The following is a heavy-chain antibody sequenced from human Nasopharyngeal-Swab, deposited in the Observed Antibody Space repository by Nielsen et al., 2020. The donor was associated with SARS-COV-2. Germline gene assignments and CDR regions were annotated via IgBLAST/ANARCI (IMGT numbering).Heavy chain of an antibody. V-gene: IGHV1-18*01. J-gene: IGHJ4*02. CDR2: ISANNGNT. CDR1: GYTFINYG. Sequence: ASVKVSCKASGYTFINYGFSWVRQAPGQGLEWVGWISANNGNTNYAQKFRGRVTMTTDTSTSTAYMELGSLRSDDTAIYYCARDQWLVHYFDYWGQGTLVTVSS. D-gene: IGHD6-19*01. CDR3: ARDQWLVHYFDY.